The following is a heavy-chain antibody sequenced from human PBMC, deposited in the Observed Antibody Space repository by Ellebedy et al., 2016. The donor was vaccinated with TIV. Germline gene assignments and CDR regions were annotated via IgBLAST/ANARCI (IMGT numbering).Heavy chain of an antibody. CDR2: ISSSGNYI. CDR3: ARVLGVTAIYY. D-gene: IGHD2-21*02. CDR1: GFTFSSYT. V-gene: IGHV3-21*01. Sequence: GGSLRLSXAGSGFTFSSYTMNWVRQAPGKGLEWVSSISSSGNYIYYADSVKGRFTISRDNARNSLYLQMNSLRAEDTAVYYCARVLGVTAIYYWGQGTLVTVSS. J-gene: IGHJ4*02.